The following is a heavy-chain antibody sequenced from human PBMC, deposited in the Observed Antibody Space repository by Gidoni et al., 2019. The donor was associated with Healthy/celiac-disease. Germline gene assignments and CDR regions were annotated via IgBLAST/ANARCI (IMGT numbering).Heavy chain of an antibody. CDR1: GFTFSRYA. D-gene: IGHD3-22*01. J-gene: IGHJ4*02. V-gene: IGHV3-23*01. Sequence: EVQLLESGGGLVQPGGSLRLSCAASGFTFSRYAMSWVRQAPGKGLEWVSAISGSGGSTYYADSVKGWFTISRDNSKNTLYLQMNSLRAEDTAVYYCAKDSRYDSSGYPRYWGQGTLVTVSS. CDR2: ISGSGGST. CDR3: AKDSRYDSSGYPRY.